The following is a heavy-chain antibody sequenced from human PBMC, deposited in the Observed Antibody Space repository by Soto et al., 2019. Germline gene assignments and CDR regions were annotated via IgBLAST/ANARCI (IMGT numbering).Heavy chain of an antibody. Sequence: ASVKVSCKASGYTFTSYAMHWVRQAPGQRLEWMGWINAGNGNTKYSQKFQGRVTITRDTSASTAYMELSSLRSEDTAVYYCARGDSSGYYYYFDYWGQGTLVTVSS. D-gene: IGHD3-22*01. CDR3: ARGDSSGYYYYFDY. J-gene: IGHJ4*02. CDR1: GYTFTSYA. CDR2: INAGNGNT. V-gene: IGHV1-3*01.